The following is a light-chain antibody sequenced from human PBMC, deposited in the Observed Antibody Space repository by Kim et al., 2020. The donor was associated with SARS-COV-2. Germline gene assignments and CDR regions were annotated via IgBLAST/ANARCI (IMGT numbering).Light chain of an antibody. CDR1: QSFSSSY. J-gene: IGKJ2*03. V-gene: IGKV3-20*01. CDR2: GAS. CDR3: QQYGSSPLYS. Sequence: SPGESATLSCRASQSFSSSYLAWYQQKPGQAPRLLIYGASSRATCIPDRFSGSGSGTDFTLTISRLEPEDFAVCYCQQYGSSPLYSFGQGTKLEI.